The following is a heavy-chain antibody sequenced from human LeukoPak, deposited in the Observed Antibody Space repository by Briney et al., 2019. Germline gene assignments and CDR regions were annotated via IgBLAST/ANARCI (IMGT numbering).Heavy chain of an antibody. CDR1: GSTFSSYA. V-gene: IGHV3-30-3*01. Sequence: GGSLRLSCAASGSTFSSYAMHWVRQAPGKGLEWVAVISYDGSNKYYADSVKGRFTISRDNSKNTLYLQMNSLRAEDTAVYYCARASYQFNYFDYWGQGTLVTVSS. CDR3: ARASYQFNYFDY. D-gene: IGHD2-2*01. J-gene: IGHJ4*02. CDR2: ISYDGSNK.